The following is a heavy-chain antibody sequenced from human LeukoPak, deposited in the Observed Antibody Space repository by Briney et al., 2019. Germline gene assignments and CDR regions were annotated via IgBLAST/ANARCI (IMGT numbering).Heavy chain of an antibody. CDR3: ARGRSYGFDFDS. D-gene: IGHD5-18*01. V-gene: IGHV4-61*01. J-gene: IGHJ4*02. CDR1: GVSINTCCYY. CDR2: KYYSGST. Sequence: PSETLSLTCDVSGVSINTCCYYWTWIRQPPGKGLEWIVYKYYSGSTRYNSSLRSRLTISSDSSKNQFSLRLTSVTAADTAVYYCARGRSYGFDFDSWGPGTLVIVSS.